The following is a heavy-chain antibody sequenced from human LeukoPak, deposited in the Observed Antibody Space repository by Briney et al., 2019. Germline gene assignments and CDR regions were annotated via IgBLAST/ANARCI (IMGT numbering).Heavy chain of an antibody. CDR1: GFTFSSYA. CDR2: ISYDGSNK. V-gene: IGHV3-30-3*01. Sequence: GGSLRLSCAASGFTFSSYAMHWVRQAPGKGLEWVAVISYDGSNKYYADFVKGRFTISRDNSKNTLYLQMNSLRAEDTAVYYCARDREDIVVVPAAISWGQGTLVTVSS. J-gene: IGHJ4*02. CDR3: ARDREDIVVVPAAIS. D-gene: IGHD2-2*02.